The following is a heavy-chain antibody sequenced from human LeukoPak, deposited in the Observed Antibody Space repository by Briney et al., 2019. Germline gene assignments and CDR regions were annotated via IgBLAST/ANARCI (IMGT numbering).Heavy chain of an antibody. J-gene: IGHJ5*02. CDR1: GYTFTGYY. D-gene: IGHD1-26*01. V-gene: IGHV1-2*02. CDR2: INPNSGGT. Sequence: RASVKVSCKASGYTFTGYYMHWVRQAPGQGLEWMGWINPNSGGTNYAQKFQGRVTMTRDTSISTAYMELSRLRSDDTAVYYCARDLIPVGLVGGFDPWGQGTLVTVSS. CDR3: ARDLIPVGLVGGFDP.